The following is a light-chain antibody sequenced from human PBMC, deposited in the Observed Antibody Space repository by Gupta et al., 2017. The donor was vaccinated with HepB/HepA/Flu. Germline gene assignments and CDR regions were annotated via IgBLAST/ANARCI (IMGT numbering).Light chain of an antibody. CDR1: SSDIGKYNH. CDR2: EVI. J-gene: IGLJ1*01. CDR3: SSHIGSNYFV. V-gene: IGLV2-8*01. Sequence: QSALTQPPSASGSPGQSDTISCTGTSSDIGKYNHVSWYQHHPGKAPKLLIYEVIKRPSGVPDRFSASKSGNTASLTVSGLQAEDEADYYCSSHIGSNYFVFGTGTKVTVL.